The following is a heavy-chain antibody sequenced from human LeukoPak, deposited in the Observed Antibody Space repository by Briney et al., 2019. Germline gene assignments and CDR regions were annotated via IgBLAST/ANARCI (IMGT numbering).Heavy chain of an antibody. D-gene: IGHD3-3*01. J-gene: IGHJ4*02. Sequence: PGGSLRLSCAASGFSFSSYSMTWVRQAPGKALEWVASISNAGSYIYYADSLKARFTISRDNAKNSVYLQINSLRAEDTAIYYCATNTGPNYDFWSGLGWYFDYWGQGTLVTASS. CDR3: ATNTGPNYDFWSGLGWYFDY. V-gene: IGHV3-21*01. CDR1: GFSFSSYS. CDR2: ISNAGSYI.